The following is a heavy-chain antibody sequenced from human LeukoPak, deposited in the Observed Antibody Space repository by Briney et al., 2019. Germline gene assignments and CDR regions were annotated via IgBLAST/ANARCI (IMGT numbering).Heavy chain of an antibody. D-gene: IGHD3-16*02. CDR2: INSDGSST. CDR1: GFTFSSYW. V-gene: IGHV3-74*01. CDR3: AREGGYRTYYDYVWGSYRRFDY. J-gene: IGHJ4*02. Sequence: PGGSLRLSCAASGFTFSSYWMHWVRQAPGKGLVWVSRINSDGSSTSYADSVKGRFTISRDNAKNTLYLQMNSLRAEDTAVYYCAREGGYRTYYDYVWGSYRRFDYWGQGTLVTVSS.